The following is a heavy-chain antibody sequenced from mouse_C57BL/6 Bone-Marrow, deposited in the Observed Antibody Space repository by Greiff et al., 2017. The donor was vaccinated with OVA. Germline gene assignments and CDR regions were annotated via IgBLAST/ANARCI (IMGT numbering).Heavy chain of an antibody. CDR1: GFSLTSYG. V-gene: IGHV2-4*01. Sequence: VQVVESGPGLVQPSQSLSITCTVSGFSLTSYGVHWVRQPPGKGLEWLGVIWSGGSTDYNAAFISRLSISKDNSKSQVFFKMNSLQADDTAIYYCAKEGWFWYFDVWGTGTTVTVSS. J-gene: IGHJ1*03. D-gene: IGHD2-3*01. CDR2: IWSGGST. CDR3: AKEGWFWYFDV.